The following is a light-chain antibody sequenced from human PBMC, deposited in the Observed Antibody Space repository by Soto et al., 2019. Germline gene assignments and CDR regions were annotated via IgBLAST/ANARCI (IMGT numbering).Light chain of an antibody. CDR2: EVS. CDR3: SSYTTRSTRV. J-gene: IGLJ1*01. CDR1: SSDVGAYDF. Sequence: QSVLAQPASVSGSPGQSITISCTGTSSDVGAYDFVSWYQQHPDKAPKLMIYEVSNRPAGVSYRFSCSKSVNTATLTISGLQAEDEAYYYCSSYTTRSTRVFGTGTKLTVL. V-gene: IGLV2-14*03.